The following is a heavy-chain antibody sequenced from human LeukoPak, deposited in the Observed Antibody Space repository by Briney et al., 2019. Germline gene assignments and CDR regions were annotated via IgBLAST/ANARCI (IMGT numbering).Heavy chain of an antibody. Sequence: ASVKVSCKASGYTFTSYDINWVRQATGQGLEWMGWMNPNSGNTGYAQKFQGRVTMTRNTSISTAHMELSSLRSEDTAVYYCARGWYYDFWSGYYSYYYGMDVWGQGTTVTVSS. CDR1: GYTFTSYD. CDR3: ARGWYYDFWSGYYSYYYGMDV. V-gene: IGHV1-8*01. D-gene: IGHD3-3*01. J-gene: IGHJ6*02. CDR2: MNPNSGNT.